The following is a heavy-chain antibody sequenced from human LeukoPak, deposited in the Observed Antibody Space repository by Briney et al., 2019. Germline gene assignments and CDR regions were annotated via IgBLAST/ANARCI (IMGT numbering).Heavy chain of an antibody. CDR3: ARDLLAVAGGEDY. CDR1: GGSFSGYY. V-gene: IGHV4-34*01. D-gene: IGHD6-19*01. Sequence: SETLSLTCAVYGGSFSGYYWSWIRQPPGKGLEWIGEINHSGSTNYNPSLKSRVTISVDTSKNQFSLKLSSVTAADTAVYYCARDLLAVAGGEDYWGQGTLVTVSS. CDR2: INHSGST. J-gene: IGHJ4*02.